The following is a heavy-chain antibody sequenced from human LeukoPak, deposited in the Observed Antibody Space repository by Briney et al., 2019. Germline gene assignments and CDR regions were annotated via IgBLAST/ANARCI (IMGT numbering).Heavy chain of an antibody. CDR2: LIPIFGTA. V-gene: IGHV1-69*06. D-gene: IGHD3-10*01. Sequence: SVKVSFKGSGGTFSSYAISWVRQPPGQGLEWVGGLIPIFGTANYAQKFQGRVTITADKSTSTAYMELSSLRSEDTAVYYCARGGYYGSGSYPSDWFDPWGQGTLVTVSS. J-gene: IGHJ5*02. CDR1: GGTFSSYA. CDR3: ARGGYYGSGSYPSDWFDP.